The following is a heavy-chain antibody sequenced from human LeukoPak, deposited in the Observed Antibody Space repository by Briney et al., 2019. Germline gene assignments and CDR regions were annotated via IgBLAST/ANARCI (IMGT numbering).Heavy chain of an antibody. CDR1: GGSISSYY. D-gene: IGHD1-26*01. Sequence: SETLSLTCTVSGGSISSYYWSWIRQPPGKGLEWIGSIYYTGSTNYNPSLKSRVTISVDTSKNQFSLKLSSVTAADTAVYYCARHRWERNPLTLPYFDYWGQGTLVTVSS. V-gene: IGHV4-59*08. CDR2: IYYTGST. J-gene: IGHJ4*02. CDR3: ARHRWERNPLTLPYFDY.